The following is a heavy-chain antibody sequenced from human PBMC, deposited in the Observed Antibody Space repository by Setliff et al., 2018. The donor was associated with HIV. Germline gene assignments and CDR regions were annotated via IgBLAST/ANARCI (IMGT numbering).Heavy chain of an antibody. V-gene: IGHV1-2*06. Sequence: ASGKVSCKASGYTFTAYQRHWLRQAPGQGLEWMGRINRDNGGIDYAQKFKGRVTVTRDTSINPVYMELSSLRSADTAVYYCARAFQHFEYAFDIWGQGTMVTVSS. D-gene: IGHD3-9*01. CDR1: GYTFTAYQ. J-gene: IGHJ3*02. CDR2: INRDNGGI. CDR3: ARAFQHFEYAFDI.